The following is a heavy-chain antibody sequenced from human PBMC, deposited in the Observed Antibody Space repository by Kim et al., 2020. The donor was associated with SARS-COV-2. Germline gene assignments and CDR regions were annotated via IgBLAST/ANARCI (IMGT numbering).Heavy chain of an antibody. V-gene: IGHV3-48*02. CDR1: RFTFSSYG. J-gene: IGHJ4*01. CDR3: ARTRYDILTGYYFDY. Sequence: GGSLRLSCAASRFTFSSYGMIWVRQAPGKGLEWVSYISSSSGTMYYADSVKGRFTISRDNAKDSLYLQMNSLRDEDTAVYYCARTRYDILTGYYFDYWG. D-gene: IGHD3-9*01. CDR2: ISSSSGTM.